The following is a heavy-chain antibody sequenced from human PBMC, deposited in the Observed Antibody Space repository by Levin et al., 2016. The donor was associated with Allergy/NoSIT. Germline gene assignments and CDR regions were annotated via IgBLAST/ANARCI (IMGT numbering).Heavy chain of an antibody. Sequence: ASVKVSCKPSGGTFSSYAIAWVRQAPGQGLEWMGWISAYNGNTNYAQSFQGRVTMTTDTSTRTVYMELRGLRSDDTAVYFCARDRRRRPNNKNAYYQNGMDVWGQGTTVTVSS. D-gene: IGHD1-26*01. CDR3: ARDRRRRPNNKNAYYQNGMDV. CDR1: GGTFSSYA. V-gene: IGHV1-18*01. J-gene: IGHJ6*02. CDR2: ISAYNGNT.